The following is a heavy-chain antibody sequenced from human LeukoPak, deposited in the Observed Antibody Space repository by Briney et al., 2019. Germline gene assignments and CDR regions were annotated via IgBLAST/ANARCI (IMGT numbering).Heavy chain of an antibody. CDR2: ISSGGDAT. CDR3: AKRDTNGRYYFDY. D-gene: IGHD2-8*01. J-gene: IGHJ4*02. Sequence: GGSLRLSCAASGFTFSIYSMNWVRQAPWKGLDWVSAISSGGDATYYADSVKGRFTISRDNSKNTLYLQMNSLRAEDTAVYYCAKRDTNGRYYFDYWGQGALVTVSS. CDR1: GFTFSIYS. V-gene: IGHV3-23*01.